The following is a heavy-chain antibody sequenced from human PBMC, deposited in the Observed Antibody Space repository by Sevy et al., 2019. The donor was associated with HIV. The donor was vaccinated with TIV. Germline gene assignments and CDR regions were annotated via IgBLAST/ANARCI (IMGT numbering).Heavy chain of an antibody. CDR2: ISYDGSNK. V-gene: IGHV3-30*18. J-gene: IGHJ5*02. D-gene: IGHD2-15*01. Sequence: GGSLRLSCSASGFTFSGYGMHWVRQAPGKGLEWVALISYDGSNKYYGDSVKGRFTISRDNYKNTLYLQMNSLRPEDTAVYYCAKGHGGYCCGGRCYDWFAPWGQGTLVTVSS. CDR3: AKGHGGYCCGGRCYDWFAP. CDR1: GFTFSGYG.